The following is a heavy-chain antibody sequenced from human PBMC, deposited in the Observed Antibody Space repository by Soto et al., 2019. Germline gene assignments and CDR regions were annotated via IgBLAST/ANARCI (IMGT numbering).Heavy chain of an antibody. V-gene: IGHV1-3*01. CDR3: ARELAAPGTTFDY. CDR1: GFAFTTYS. D-gene: IGHD6-13*01. J-gene: IGHJ4*01. CDR2: INGGNGNI. Sequence: ASVKVSCKASGFAFTTYSLHWVRQAPGQRLEWMAWINGGNGNIEYSQKFQNRVTITRDTSASTVYMELSSLRSEDTAVYYCARELAAPGTTFDYWGHGALVTVSS.